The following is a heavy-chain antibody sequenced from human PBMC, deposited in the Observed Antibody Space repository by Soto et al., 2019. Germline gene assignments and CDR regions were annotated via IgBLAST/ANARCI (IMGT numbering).Heavy chain of an antibody. CDR3: ARGKTDMIVVVGGAFDI. J-gene: IGHJ3*02. V-gene: IGHV3-33*01. CDR1: GFTFSSYG. CDR2: IWYDGSNK. Sequence: QVQLVESGGGVVQPGRSLRLSFAASGFTFSSYGMHWVRQAPGKGLEWVAVIWYDGSNKYYADSVKGRFTISRDNSKNTLYLQMNSLRAEDTAVYYCARGKTDMIVVVGGAFDIWGQGTMVTVSS. D-gene: IGHD3-22*01.